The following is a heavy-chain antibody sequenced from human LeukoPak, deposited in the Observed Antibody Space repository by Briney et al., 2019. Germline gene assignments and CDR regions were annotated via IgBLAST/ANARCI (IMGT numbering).Heavy chain of an antibody. V-gene: IGHV3-23*01. CDR2: VSGSGGST. Sequence: GGSLRLSCAASGSSFSSNAMNWVRQAPGKGLEWVSAVSGSGGSTYYAGSVKGRFTISRDNSKNTVYLQMNSLRAEDTALYYCAKGWKGNLDYWGQGTLVTVSS. CDR1: GSSFSSNA. J-gene: IGHJ4*02. D-gene: IGHD1-14*01. CDR3: AKGWKGNLDY.